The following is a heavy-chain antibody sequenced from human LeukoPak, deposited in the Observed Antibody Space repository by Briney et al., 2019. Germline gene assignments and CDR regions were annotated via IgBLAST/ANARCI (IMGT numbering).Heavy chain of an antibody. CDR1: GDSISNYY. Sequence: SETLSLTCTVSGDSISNYYWYWIRQPPGKGLEWIGYIHKSGITSYNPSLKSRVTISVDTSKNQFSLKLSSVTAADTAVYYCARGGQWTHYYYMDVWGKGTTVTVSS. CDR2: IHKSGIT. J-gene: IGHJ6*03. V-gene: IGHV4-59*12. CDR3: ARGGQWTHYYYMDV. D-gene: IGHD6-19*01.